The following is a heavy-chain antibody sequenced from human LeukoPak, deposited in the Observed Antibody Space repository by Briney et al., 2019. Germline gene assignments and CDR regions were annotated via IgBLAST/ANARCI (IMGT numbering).Heavy chain of an antibody. D-gene: IGHD5-12*01. CDR2: INHSGST. CDR1: GGSFSGYY. V-gene: IGHV4-34*01. Sequence: MSSETLSLTCAVYGGSFSGYYWSWIRQPPGKGLEWIGEINHSGSTNYNPSLKSRVTISVDTSKNQFSLKLSSVTAADTAVYYCASAISGYDSSLYYYYYMDVWGKGTTVTVSS. J-gene: IGHJ6*03. CDR3: ASAISGYDSSLYYYYYMDV.